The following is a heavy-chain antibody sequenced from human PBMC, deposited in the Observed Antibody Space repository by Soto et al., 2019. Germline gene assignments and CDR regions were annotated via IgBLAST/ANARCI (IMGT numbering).Heavy chain of an antibody. V-gene: IGHV3-23*01. D-gene: IGHD3-9*01. CDR2: ISGSGGST. CDR1: GVTFSSYA. Sequence: PGGSLRLSCAASGVTFSSYAMTWRRQAQGKGLEWVSAISGSGGSTYYADSVKGRFTISRDNSKNTLYLQMNSLRAEDTAVYYCAKGLTYYHILTGQNFDYWGQGTLVTVSS. CDR3: AKGLTYYHILTGQNFDY. J-gene: IGHJ4*02.